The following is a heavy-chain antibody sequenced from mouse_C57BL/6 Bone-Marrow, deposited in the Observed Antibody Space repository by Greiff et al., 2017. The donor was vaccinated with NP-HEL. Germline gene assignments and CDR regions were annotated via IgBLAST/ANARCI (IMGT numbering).Heavy chain of an antibody. CDR1: GFNITDYY. V-gene: IGHV14-1*01. Sequence: VQLKQSGAELVRPGASVKLSCTASGFNITDYYMHWVKQRPEQGLEWIGRIDPEDGDTEYAPKFQGKATMTADTSSNTAYLQLSSLTSEDTAVYYCTVDGCPFAYWGQGTLVTVSA. D-gene: IGHD2-3*01. J-gene: IGHJ3*01. CDR3: TVDGCPFAY. CDR2: IDPEDGDT.